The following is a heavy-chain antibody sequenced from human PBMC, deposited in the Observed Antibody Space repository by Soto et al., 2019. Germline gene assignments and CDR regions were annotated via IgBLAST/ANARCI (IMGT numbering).Heavy chain of an antibody. V-gene: IGHV3-23*01. CDR2: ISGSGGST. J-gene: IGHJ6*02. D-gene: IGHD6-13*01. Sequence: EVQLLESGGGLVQPGGSLRLSCAASGFTFSSYAMSWVRQAPGKGLEWVSAISGSGGSTYYADSVKGRFTISRDNSKNTLYLQMNSLRAEDTAVYYCAKKPHIAAAGYYYYYYGMDVWGQGTTVTVSS. CDR1: GFTFSSYA. CDR3: AKKPHIAAAGYYYYYYGMDV.